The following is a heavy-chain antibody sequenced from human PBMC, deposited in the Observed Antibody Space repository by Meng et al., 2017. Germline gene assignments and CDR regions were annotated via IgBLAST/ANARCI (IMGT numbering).Heavy chain of an antibody. D-gene: IGHD4-23*01. Sequence: QGQLVQPGEELKKPGSSVKVSCKASGGTFSSYAISWVRQAPGQGLEWMGGIIPIFGTANYAQKFQGRVTITADKSTSTAYMELSSLRSEDTAVYYCARGVGYGGNSLYFDYWGQGTLVTVSS. J-gene: IGHJ4*02. CDR3: ARGVGYGGNSLYFDY. V-gene: IGHV1-69*06. CDR1: GGTFSSYA. CDR2: IIPIFGTA.